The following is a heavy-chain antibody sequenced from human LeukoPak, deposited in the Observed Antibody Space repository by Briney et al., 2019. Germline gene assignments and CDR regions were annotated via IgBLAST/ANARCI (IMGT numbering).Heavy chain of an antibody. D-gene: IGHD2-2*02. CDR2: IIPIFGTA. J-gene: IGHJ3*02. V-gene: IGHV1-69*13. Sequence: SVKVSCKASGGTFSSYAISWVRQAPGQGLGWMGGIIPIFGTANYAQKFQGRVTITADESTSTAYMELSSLRSEDTAVYYCARVAAVRYCSSTSCYMGFDIWGQGTMVTVSS. CDR1: GGTFSSYA. CDR3: ARVAAVRYCSSTSCYMGFDI.